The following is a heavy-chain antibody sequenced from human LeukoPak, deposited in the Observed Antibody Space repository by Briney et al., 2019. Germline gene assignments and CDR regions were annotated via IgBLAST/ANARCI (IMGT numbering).Heavy chain of an antibody. Sequence: SETLSLTCAVYGGSFSGYYWSWIRQPPGRGLGWVGEINHSVSTNYNPSLKSRVTISVDTSKNQFSLKLSCLTAADTAVYYCARRGGYSSSRPRYFDYWGQGTLVTVSS. J-gene: IGHJ4*02. D-gene: IGHD6-13*01. CDR1: GGSFSGYY. CDR3: ARRGGYSSSRPRYFDY. V-gene: IGHV4-34*01. CDR2: INHSVST.